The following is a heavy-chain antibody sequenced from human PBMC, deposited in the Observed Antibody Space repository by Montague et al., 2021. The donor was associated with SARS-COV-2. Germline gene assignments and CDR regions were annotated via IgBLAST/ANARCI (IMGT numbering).Heavy chain of an antibody. J-gene: IGHJ4*02. CDR3: AGKVLTVPADY. D-gene: IGHD4-11*01. CDR2: ISYGGIA. CDR1: GVSITSTNW. Sequence: SETLSLTCAVSGVSITSTNWWSLVRQPPGKGLEWIGEISYGGIATYNPSLKSRVTISMDRSRNLFSLKLSSVTAADTAIYYCAGKVLTVPADYWGQGTLVTVS. V-gene: IGHV4-4*02.